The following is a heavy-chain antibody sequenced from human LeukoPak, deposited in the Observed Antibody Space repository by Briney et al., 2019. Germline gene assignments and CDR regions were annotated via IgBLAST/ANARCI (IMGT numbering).Heavy chain of an antibody. CDR2: IYHSGST. CDR3: AREGYYGSGSYSIHWFDP. D-gene: IGHD3-10*01. CDR1: GYSISSGYY. Sequence: SETLSLTCAVSGYSISSGYYWGWIRQPPGKGLEWIGSIYHSGSTYYNPSLKSRVTISVDTSKSQFSLKLSSVTAADTAVYYCAREGYYGSGSYSIHWFDPWGQGTLVTVSS. J-gene: IGHJ5*02. V-gene: IGHV4-38-2*02.